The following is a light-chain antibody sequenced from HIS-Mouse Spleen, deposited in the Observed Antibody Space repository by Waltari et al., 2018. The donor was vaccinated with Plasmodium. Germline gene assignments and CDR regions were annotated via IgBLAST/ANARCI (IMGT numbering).Light chain of an antibody. CDR1: QSVSSSY. CDR2: GAS. V-gene: IGKV3-20*01. CDR3: QQYGSSPLT. J-gene: IGKJ4*01. Sequence: EIVLTQSPGTLSLSPAERATLPCRASQSVSSSYLAWYQQNPGQAPRLLIYGASSRATGIPDRFSGSGSGTDFTLTISRLEPEDFAVYYCQQYGSSPLTFGGGTKVEIK.